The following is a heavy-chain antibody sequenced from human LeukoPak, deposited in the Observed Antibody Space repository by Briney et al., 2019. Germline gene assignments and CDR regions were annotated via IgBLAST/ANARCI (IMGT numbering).Heavy chain of an antibody. J-gene: IGHJ4*02. CDR1: GFTFSYYG. D-gene: IGHD6-13*01. V-gene: IGHV3-30*02. CDR2: IRFDGSNK. Sequence: GGSLRLSCVASGFTFSYYGMHWVRQAPGKGLEWVAFIRFDGSNKYYADSVKGRFTISRDNSKNTLSLQLNSLRPEDTAVYYCAKVGAAAGNYWGQGTLVTVSS. CDR3: AKVGAAAGNY.